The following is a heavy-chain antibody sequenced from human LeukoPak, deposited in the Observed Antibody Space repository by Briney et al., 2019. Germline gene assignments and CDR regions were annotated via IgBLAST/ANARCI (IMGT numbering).Heavy chain of an antibody. V-gene: IGHV4-39*07. D-gene: IGHD3-3*01. Sequence: SETLSLTCTVSGGSISSSSYYWGWIRQPPGKGLEWIGSIYYSGSTYYNPSLKSRVTISVDTSKNQFSLKLSSVTAADTAVYYCARRRNKYYDFWSGYYSPGGAFDIWGQGTMVTVSS. CDR3: ARRRNKYYDFWSGYYSPGGAFDI. CDR1: GGSISSSSYY. CDR2: IYYSGST. J-gene: IGHJ3*02.